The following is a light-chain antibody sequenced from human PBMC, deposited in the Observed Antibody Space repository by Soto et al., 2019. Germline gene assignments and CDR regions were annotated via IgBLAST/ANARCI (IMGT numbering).Light chain of an antibody. CDR1: QGISSY. J-gene: IGKJ1*01. CDR2: AAS. CDR3: QQYYSYPRT. Sequence: IQMTQSPSTLSASTGDRVTITCRANQGISSYLAWYQQKPGKAPKLLIYAASTLQSGVPSRFSGSGSGTDFTLTISCLQSEDFATYYCQQYYSYPRTFGQGTKVDI. V-gene: IGKV1-8*01.